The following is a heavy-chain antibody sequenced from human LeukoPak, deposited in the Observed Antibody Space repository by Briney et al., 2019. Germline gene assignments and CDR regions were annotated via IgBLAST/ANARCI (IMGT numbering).Heavy chain of an antibody. J-gene: IGHJ4*02. D-gene: IGHD6-19*01. CDR3: ARGGIQVSGIDEFDY. Sequence: GGSLRPSCAASGFTFIDYDMHWVRPVIGKGLEWVSAIGIRGDTHYSGSVKGRFTISRENAESSLYLQMNSLRAEDTAVYYCARGGIQVSGIDEFDYWGQGTLVTVSS. V-gene: IGHV3-13*01. CDR2: IGIRGDT. CDR1: GFTFIDYD.